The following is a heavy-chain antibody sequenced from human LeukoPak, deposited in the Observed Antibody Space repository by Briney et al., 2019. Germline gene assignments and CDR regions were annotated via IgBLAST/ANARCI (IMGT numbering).Heavy chain of an antibody. CDR2: ISSSSSYI. J-gene: IGHJ4*02. V-gene: IGHV3-21*01. Sequence: GGPLRLSCAASGFTFSGYSMNWVRQAPGKGREGVSSISSSSSYIYYADSVKGRFTISRDNAKNTLYLHMNSLRAEVTAVYYCARSPSGSYFGIDYWGQGPVIIVSS. CDR3: ARSPSGSYFGIDY. CDR1: GFTFSGYS. D-gene: IGHD1-26*01.